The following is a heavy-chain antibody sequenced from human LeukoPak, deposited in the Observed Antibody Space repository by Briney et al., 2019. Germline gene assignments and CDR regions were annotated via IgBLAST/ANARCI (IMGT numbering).Heavy chain of an antibody. CDR3: ARDPGDYGDYSNLFDP. Sequence: GGSLRLSCAASGFTFSSYTMNWVPQAPGKGLEWVSSLRSSSSYIDYADSVRGRFTISRDNAKNSLYLQMNSLRVEDTAVYYCARDPGDYGDYSNLFDPWGQGTLVTVSS. CDR1: GFTFSSYT. CDR2: LRSSSSYI. J-gene: IGHJ5*02. D-gene: IGHD4-17*01. V-gene: IGHV3-21*01.